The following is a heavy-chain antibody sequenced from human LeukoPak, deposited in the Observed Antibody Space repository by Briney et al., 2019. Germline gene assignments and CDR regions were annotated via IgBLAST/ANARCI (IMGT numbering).Heavy chain of an antibody. V-gene: IGHV3-7*01. J-gene: IGHJ4*02. D-gene: IGHD3-22*01. CDR3: ARLPIVVVITEDDY. CDR2: IKQDGSEK. CDR1: GFTFSSYW. Sequence: GGSLRLSCAASGFTFSSYWMSWVRQAPGKGLEWVANIKQDGSEKYYVDSVKGRFTISRDNAKNSLYLQMNSLRAEDTAVYYCARLPIVVVITEDDYWGQGTLVTVSS.